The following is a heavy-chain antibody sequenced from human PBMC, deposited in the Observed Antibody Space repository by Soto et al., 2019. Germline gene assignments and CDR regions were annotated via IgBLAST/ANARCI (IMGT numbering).Heavy chain of an antibody. CDR3: ARDRNSPYDSGPFDY. V-gene: IGHV3-33*01. Sequence: GGSLRLSCAASGFTFSSYGMHWVRQAPGKGLEWVAVIWYDGSNKYYADSVKGRFTISRDNSKNTLYLQMNSLRAEDTAVYYCARDRNSPYDSGPFDYWGQGTLVTVSS. D-gene: IGHD5-12*01. CDR1: GFTFSSYG. CDR2: IWYDGSNK. J-gene: IGHJ4*02.